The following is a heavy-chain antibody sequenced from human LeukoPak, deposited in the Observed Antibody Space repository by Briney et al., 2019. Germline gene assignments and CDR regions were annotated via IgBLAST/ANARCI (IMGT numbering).Heavy chain of an antibody. Sequence: GGSLRLSCAASGFTFSSYAMSWVRQAPGKGLEWVSAISGSGGSTYYADSVKGRFTISRDNSKNTLYLQMNSLRAEDTAVYYCARGSRSSGWYKGFDYWGQGTLVTVSS. CDR3: ARGSRSSGWYKGFDY. V-gene: IGHV3-23*01. D-gene: IGHD6-19*01. J-gene: IGHJ4*02. CDR2: ISGSGGST. CDR1: GFTFSSYA.